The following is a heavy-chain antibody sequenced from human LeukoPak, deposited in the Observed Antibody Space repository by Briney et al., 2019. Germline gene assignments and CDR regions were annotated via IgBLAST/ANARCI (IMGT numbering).Heavy chain of an antibody. CDR3: ARVQEDTASD. V-gene: IGHV4-59*01. CDR1: GGSISSYY. CDR2: IYYSGST. Sequence: SETLSLTCTVSGGSISSYYWSWIRQPPGKGLEWIGYIYYSGSTNYNPSLKSRVTISVDTSKNQFSLKLSSVTAADTAVYYCARVQEDTASDWGQGTLVTVSS. J-gene: IGHJ4*02. D-gene: IGHD5-18*01.